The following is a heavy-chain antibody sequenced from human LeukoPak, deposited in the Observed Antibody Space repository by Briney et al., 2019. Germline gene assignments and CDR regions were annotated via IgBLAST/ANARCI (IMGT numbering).Heavy chain of an antibody. J-gene: IGHJ6*02. V-gene: IGHV4-34*01. CDR2: INHSGST. D-gene: IGHD1-1*01. CDR3: ARVKLDYYYGMDV. Sequence: SETLSLTCAVYGGSFSGYYWSWIRQPPGKGLEWIGEINHSGSTNYNPPLKSRVTISVDTSKNQFSLKLSSVTAADTAVYYCARVKLDYYYGMDVWGQGTTVTVSS. CDR1: GGSFSGYY.